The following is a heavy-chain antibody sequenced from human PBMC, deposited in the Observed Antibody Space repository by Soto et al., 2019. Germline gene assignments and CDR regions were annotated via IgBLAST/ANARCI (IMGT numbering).Heavy chain of an antibody. Sequence: TLSLTCTVSGGSISSGGYYWSWIRQHPGKGLEWIGYIYYSGSTYYNPSLKSRVTISVDTSKNQFSLKLSSVTAADTAVYYCAREDCSGCSRCSTPGLYYYHGIDVWCQGTTVTVSS. CDR1: GGSISSGGYY. CDR2: IYYSGST. J-gene: IGHJ6*02. CDR3: AREDCSGCSRCSTPGLYYYHGIDV. V-gene: IGHV4-31*03. D-gene: IGHD2-15*01.